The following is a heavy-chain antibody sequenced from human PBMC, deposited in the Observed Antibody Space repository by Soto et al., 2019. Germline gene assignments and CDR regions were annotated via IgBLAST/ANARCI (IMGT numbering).Heavy chain of an antibody. CDR2: ISAYNGNT. J-gene: IGHJ6*02. CDR3: ARVDGGYVDYYYGMDV. CDR1: GYTFTSYG. Sequence: ASVKVSCKASGYTFTSYGISWVRQAPGQGLAWMGWISAYNGNTNYAQKLQGRVTMTTDKSTSKAYMELRSLRSDDTAVYYCARVDGGYVDYYYGMDVWGQGTTVTVSS. V-gene: IGHV1-18*01. D-gene: IGHD5-12*01.